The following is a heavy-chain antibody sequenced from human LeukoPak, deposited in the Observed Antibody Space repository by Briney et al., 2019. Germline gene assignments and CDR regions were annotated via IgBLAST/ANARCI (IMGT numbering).Heavy chain of an antibody. D-gene: IGHD1-1*01. V-gene: IGHV1-2*02. J-gene: IGHJ6*03. Sequence: ASVKVSCKASGYTFTGYYMHWVRQAPGQGLEWMGWINPNSGGTNYAQKFQGRVTMTRDTSISTAYMELSRLRSDDTAVYYCASTTGTTSYYYYMDVWGKGTTVTVSS. CDR3: ASTTGTTSYYYYMDV. CDR2: INPNSGGT. CDR1: GYTFTGYY.